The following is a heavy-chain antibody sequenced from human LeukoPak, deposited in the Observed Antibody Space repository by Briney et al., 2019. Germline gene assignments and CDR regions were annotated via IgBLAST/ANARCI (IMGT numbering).Heavy chain of an antibody. Sequence: PGGSLRLSCAASGFTFSSYNMNWVRQAAGKGLEWVSDISGRSSTIYQADFVKGRFIISRDNSKNTLYLQMTSLRAEDTAVYFCAKASGSGYGSDYFAYWGQGTLVTVSS. CDR2: ISGRSSTI. CDR3: AKASGSGYGSDYFAY. CDR1: GFTFSSYN. D-gene: IGHD3-10*01. V-gene: IGHV3-48*01. J-gene: IGHJ4*02.